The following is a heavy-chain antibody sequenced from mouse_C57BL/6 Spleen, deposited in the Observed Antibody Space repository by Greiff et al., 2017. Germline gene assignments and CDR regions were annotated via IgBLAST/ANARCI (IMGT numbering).Heavy chain of an antibody. J-gene: IGHJ4*01. V-gene: IGHV5-17*01. Sequence: EVQRMESGGGLVKPGGSLKLSCAASGFTFSDYGMHWVRQAPEKGLEWVAYISSGSSTIYYADTVKGRFTISRDNAKNTLFLQMTSLRSEDTAMYYCARHDYYAMDYWGQGTSVTVSS. D-gene: IGHD2-12*01. CDR2: ISSGSSTI. CDR1: GFTFSDYG. CDR3: ARHDYYAMDY.